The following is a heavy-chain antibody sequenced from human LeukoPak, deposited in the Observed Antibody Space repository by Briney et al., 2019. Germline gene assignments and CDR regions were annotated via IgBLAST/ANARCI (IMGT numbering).Heavy chain of an antibody. CDR3: AARAAVAGTSWFDP. CDR2: IYYSGST. Sequence: SETLSLTCTVSGGSISSSSYYWGWIRQPPGKGLEWIGYIYYSGSTNYNPSLKSRVTISVDTSKNQFSLKLSSVTAADTAVYYCAARAAVAGTSWFDPWGQGTLVTVSS. J-gene: IGHJ5*02. CDR1: GGSISSSSYY. D-gene: IGHD6-19*01. V-gene: IGHV4-61*05.